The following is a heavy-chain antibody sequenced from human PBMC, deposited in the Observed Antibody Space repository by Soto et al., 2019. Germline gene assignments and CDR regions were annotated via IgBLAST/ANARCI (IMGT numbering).Heavy chain of an antibody. CDR2: ISAYNGNT. D-gene: IGHD3-10*01. CDR3: ARVPLYFGPMDV. CDR1: GYTFTSYG. J-gene: IGHJ6*02. Sequence: ASVKVSCKASGYTFTSYGISWVRQAPGQGLEWMGWISAYNGNTNYAQKLQVRVTMTTDTSTCTAYIELRSLRSDDTAVYYFARVPLYFGPMDVWGQGTTVTVSS. V-gene: IGHV1-18*01.